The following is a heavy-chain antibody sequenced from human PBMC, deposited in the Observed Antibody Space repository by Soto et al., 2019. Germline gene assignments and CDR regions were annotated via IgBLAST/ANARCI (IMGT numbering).Heavy chain of an antibody. CDR1: GGSFSGYY. CDR2: INHSGST. D-gene: IGHD3-10*01. J-gene: IGHJ6*03. CDR3: ARVRGAPNYYYYYYMDV. V-gene: IGHV4-34*01. Sequence: QVQLQQWGAGLLKPSETLSLTCAVYGGSFSGYYWSWIRQPPGNGLEWIGEINHSGSTNYNPSLKSRVTISVDTSKNQFSLKLSSVTAADTAVYYCARVRGAPNYYYYYYMDVWGKGTTVTISS.